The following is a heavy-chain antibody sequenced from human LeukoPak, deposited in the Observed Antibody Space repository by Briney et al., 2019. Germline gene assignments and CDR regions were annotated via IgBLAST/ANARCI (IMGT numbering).Heavy chain of an antibody. CDR1: GGSFSGYY. Sequence: SETLSLTCAVYGGSFSGYYWSWIRQPPGKGLEWIGEINHSGSTNYNPSLKSRVTISVDTSKNQFSLKLSSVTAADTAVYYCARHSVLLRYFDWLYYFDYWGQGTLVTVSS. D-gene: IGHD3-9*01. J-gene: IGHJ4*02. V-gene: IGHV4-34*01. CDR2: INHSGST. CDR3: ARHSVLLRYFDWLYYFDY.